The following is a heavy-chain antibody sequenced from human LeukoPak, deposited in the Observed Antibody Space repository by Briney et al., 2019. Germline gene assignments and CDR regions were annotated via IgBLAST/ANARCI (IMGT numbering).Heavy chain of an antibody. V-gene: IGHV2-5*01. CDR2: IYWNDDK. CDR1: GFSLSTSGVG. D-gene: IGHD5-18*01. Sequence: SGPTLVKPTQTLTLTCTFSGFSLSTSGVGVGWIRQPPGKALEWLALIYWNDDKRYSPSLKSRLTITKDTSKNQVVLTMTNMDPVDTATYYCAHRQYSYAAIVYWGQGTLVTVSS. J-gene: IGHJ4*02. CDR3: AHRQYSYAAIVY.